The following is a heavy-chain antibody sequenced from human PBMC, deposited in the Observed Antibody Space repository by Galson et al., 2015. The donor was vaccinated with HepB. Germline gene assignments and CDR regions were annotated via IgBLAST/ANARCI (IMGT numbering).Heavy chain of an antibody. D-gene: IGHD3-3*01. V-gene: IGHV7-4-1*02. CDR3: ARSPLRFLDWLPYYDYYYMDV. CDR2: MNTNTGKP. CDR1: GYTFTDCV. J-gene: IGHJ6*03. Sequence: SVKVSCKASGYTFTDCVVNWVRQAPGQGLEWMGWMNTNTGKPTYAPGFAGRFVFSLDTSVTTAYLQISSLETDDTAVYYCARSPLRFLDWLPYYDYYYMDVWGQGTTVTASS.